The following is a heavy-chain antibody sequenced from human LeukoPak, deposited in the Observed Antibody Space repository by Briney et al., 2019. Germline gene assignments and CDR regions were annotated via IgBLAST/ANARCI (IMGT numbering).Heavy chain of an antibody. CDR3: AREGQLALYYFDY. D-gene: IGHD6-6*01. Sequence: GGSLRLXCAASGFSFSNHWMSWVRQAPGKGLECVANIKQDGSEKYYVDSVKGRFTISRDNAKNSLYLQMNSLRAEDTAVYYCAREGQLALYYFDYWGQGTLVTVSS. CDR1: GFSFSNHW. J-gene: IGHJ4*02. V-gene: IGHV3-7*01. CDR2: IKQDGSEK.